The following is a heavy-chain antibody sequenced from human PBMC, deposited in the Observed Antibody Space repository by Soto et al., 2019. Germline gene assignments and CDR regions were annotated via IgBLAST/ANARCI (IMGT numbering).Heavy chain of an antibody. J-gene: IGHJ4*02. Sequence: QVQLVESGGGVVQPGRSLRLSCAASGFTFSSYAMHWVRQAPGKGLEWVAVISYDGSNKYYADSVKGRFTISRDNSKNTLYLQMNSLRAEDTAVYYCARDARYCSGGSCYSDYWGQGTLVTVSS. D-gene: IGHD2-15*01. V-gene: IGHV3-30-3*01. CDR2: ISYDGSNK. CDR1: GFTFSSYA. CDR3: ARDARYCSGGSCYSDY.